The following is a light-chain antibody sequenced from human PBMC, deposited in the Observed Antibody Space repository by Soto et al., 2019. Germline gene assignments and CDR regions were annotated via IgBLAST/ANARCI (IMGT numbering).Light chain of an antibody. V-gene: IGLV2-14*01. CDR2: DVS. CDR1: SSDVGAYNY. CDR3: YSYTTSSTRV. Sequence: QSALTQPASVSGSPGQSITISCTGTSSDVGAYNYVSWYQQHPGKAPKLMIYDVSNRPSGVSNRFSGSKSGNTASLIISGLQAEDEADYYCYSYTTSSTRVFGGGTKLTVL. J-gene: IGLJ2*01.